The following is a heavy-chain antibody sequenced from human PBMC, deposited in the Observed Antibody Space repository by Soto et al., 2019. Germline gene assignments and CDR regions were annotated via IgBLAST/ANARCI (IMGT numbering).Heavy chain of an antibody. J-gene: IGHJ4*02. CDR3: ARPKGTYSSGYYYFAF. V-gene: IGHV1-69*01. D-gene: IGHD6-19*01. CDR2: IIPLFGTA. CDR1: GGTFSTYA. Sequence: QVQLEQSGGEVKQPGSSVRVSCKTSGGTFSTYAINWVRQAPGQGLEWMGAIIPLFGTADYSQKFQGRVTITADESTSTAYMGLRSLRFDDTAVYFCARPKGTYSSGYYYFAFWGQGNLVSVSS.